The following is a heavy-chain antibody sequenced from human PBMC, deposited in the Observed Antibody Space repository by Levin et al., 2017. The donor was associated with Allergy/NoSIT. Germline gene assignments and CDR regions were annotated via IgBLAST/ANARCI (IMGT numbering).Heavy chain of an antibody. D-gene: IGHD2-15*01. CDR2: ISYDGSNK. J-gene: IGHJ3*02. CDR1: GFTFSSYA. CDR3: ERDCSGGSCWGAFDI. Sequence: GGSLRLSCAASGFTFSSYAMHWVRQAPGKGLEWVAVISYDGSNKYYADSVKGRFTISRDNSKNTLYLQMNSLRAEDTAVYYCERDCSGGSCWGAFDIWGQGTMVTVSS. V-gene: IGHV3-30-3*01.